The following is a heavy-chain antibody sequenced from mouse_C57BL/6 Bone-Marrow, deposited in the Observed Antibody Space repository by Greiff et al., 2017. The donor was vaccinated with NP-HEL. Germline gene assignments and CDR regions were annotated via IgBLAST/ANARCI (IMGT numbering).Heavy chain of an antibody. CDR2: INPGSGGT. V-gene: IGHV1-54*01. D-gene: IGHD2-2*01. J-gene: IGHJ1*03. CDR1: GYAFTNYL. Sequence: VQLQQSGAELVRPGTSVKVSCKASGYAFTNYLIEWVKQRPGQGLEWIGVINPGSGGTNYNEKFKGKATLTADKSSSTAYMQLSSLTSEDSAVYFCARSGYYWYVDVWGTGTTVTVSS. CDR3: ARSGYYWYVDV.